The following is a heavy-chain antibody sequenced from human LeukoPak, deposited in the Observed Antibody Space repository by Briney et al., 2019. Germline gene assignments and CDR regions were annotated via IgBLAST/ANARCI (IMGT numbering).Heavy chain of an antibody. V-gene: IGHV4-39*07. CDR2: IYNSGST. J-gene: IGHJ4*02. CDR3: ARDPYYYGSGSYRGYFDY. D-gene: IGHD3-10*01. CDR1: GGSISSSSYY. Sequence: TSSETLSLTCTVSGGSISSSSYYWGWIRQPPGKGLEWIGSIYNSGSTYYNPSLKSRVTISVDTSKNQFSLKLSSVTAADTAVYYCARDPYYYGSGSYRGYFDYWGQGTQVTVSS.